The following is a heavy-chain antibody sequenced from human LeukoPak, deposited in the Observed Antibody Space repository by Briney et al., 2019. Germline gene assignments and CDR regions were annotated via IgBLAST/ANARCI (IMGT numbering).Heavy chain of an antibody. CDR1: GFTFSDHY. CDR3: AKDKAALYYFDY. D-gene: IGHD6-25*01. V-gene: IGHV3-11*01. Sequence: KPGGSLRLSCAASGFTFSDHYMSWIRQAPGKGLEWISYISNGAGGTIHYADSVKGRFTISRDNAKNSLYLQMNSLRAEDTALYYCAKDKAALYYFDYWGQGTLVTVSS. J-gene: IGHJ4*02. CDR2: ISNGAGGTI.